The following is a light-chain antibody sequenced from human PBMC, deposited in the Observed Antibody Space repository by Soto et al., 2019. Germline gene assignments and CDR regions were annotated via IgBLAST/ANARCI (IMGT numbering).Light chain of an antibody. CDR2: DAS. J-gene: IGKJ4*01. CDR1: QSVSSY. V-gene: IGKV3-11*01. CDR3: QQRSNWPLT. Sequence: EIVLTQSPATLSLSPGERATLSCRASQSVSSYLAWYQQKPGQAPRLLIYDASNRATGIPARFSGSGSGTVFTLTSSSLAPEDVAFYYCQQRSNWPLTFGGGTKVEIK.